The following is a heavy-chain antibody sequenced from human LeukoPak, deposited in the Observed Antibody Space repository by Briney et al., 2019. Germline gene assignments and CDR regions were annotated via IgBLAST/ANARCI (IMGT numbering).Heavy chain of an antibody. D-gene: IGHD3-16*02. Sequence: GGSLRLSCAASGFTFSNAWMSWVRQAPGKGLEWVGRLKSKTDGGTTDYAAPVKGRFTISRDDSKNTLYLQMNSLKTEDTAVYYCTTRLTVTFGGVIVFDYWGQGTLVTVSS. CDR1: GFTFSNAW. CDR2: LKSKTDGGTT. V-gene: IGHV3-15*01. CDR3: TTRLTVTFGGVIVFDY. J-gene: IGHJ4*02.